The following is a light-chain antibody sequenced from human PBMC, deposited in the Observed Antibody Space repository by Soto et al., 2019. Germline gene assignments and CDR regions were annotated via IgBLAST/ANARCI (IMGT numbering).Light chain of an antibody. CDR1: SSDVGGYNY. V-gene: IGLV2-8*01. J-gene: IGLJ1*01. CDR2: EVT. CDR3: SSFTGASTI. Sequence: QSVLTQPTSASGSPGQSVTISVTGTSSDVGGYNYVSWYQQHPGKAPKLVIYEVTKRPSGVPDRFSGSKSGNTASLTVSGLQAEDEADYYCSSFTGASTIFGTGTKVTVL.